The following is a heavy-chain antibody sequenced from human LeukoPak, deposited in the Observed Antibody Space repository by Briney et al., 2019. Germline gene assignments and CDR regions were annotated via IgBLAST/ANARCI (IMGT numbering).Heavy chain of an antibody. Sequence: GGSLRLSCAASGFTFSSYWMHWVRQAPGKGLVWVSNINSAESSTNHADSVKGRFTISRDNAKSTLYLQMNSLRPEDTAVYYCARGAAAANDYWGQGTLVTVSS. J-gene: IGHJ4*02. CDR2: INSAESST. D-gene: IGHD6-13*01. CDR3: ARGAAAANDY. CDR1: GFTFSSYW. V-gene: IGHV3-74*01.